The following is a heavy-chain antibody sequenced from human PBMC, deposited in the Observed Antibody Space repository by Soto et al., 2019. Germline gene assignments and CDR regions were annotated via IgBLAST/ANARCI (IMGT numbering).Heavy chain of an antibody. V-gene: IGHV4-59*01. CDR1: GGSMRECF. J-gene: IGHJ4*02. D-gene: IGHD3-10*01. CDR2: IYYLEST. Sequence: SETLSLTCSVSGGSMRECFWSWIRRSPGKGVEWIGYIYYLESTDCNPPLKSQVTISVDTSKRQFSLRLTSVTAADTAVYYCARDGYDGSGSPYPAYWGPGTQVTVSA. CDR3: ARDGYDGSGSPYPAY.